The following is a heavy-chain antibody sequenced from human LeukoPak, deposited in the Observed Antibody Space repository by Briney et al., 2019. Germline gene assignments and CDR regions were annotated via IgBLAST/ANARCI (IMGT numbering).Heavy chain of an antibody. V-gene: IGHV1-2*02. CDR3: ARDSSGSSMDV. D-gene: IGHD3-22*01. CDR1: GYTFTDHY. CDR2: INPNSGGT. Sequence: ASVEVSCKASGYTFTDHYMHWVRQAPGQGLEWMGWINPNSGGTNYAEKFKGRVTMTRDTSISTAYMELSRLRSDDTAVYYCARDSSGSSMDVWGKGTTVTVSS. J-gene: IGHJ6*03.